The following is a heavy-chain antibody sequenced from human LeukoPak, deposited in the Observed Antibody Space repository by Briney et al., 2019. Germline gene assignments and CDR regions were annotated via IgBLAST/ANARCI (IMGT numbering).Heavy chain of an antibody. CDR2: MHYSGST. V-gene: IGHV4-61*08. CDR3: ASSQGATVFI. CDR1: GGSISTVSGGSISDYY. J-gene: IGHJ4*02. Sequence: SETLSLTCTVSGGSISTVSGGSISDYYWNWIRQSPGKGLEWIGYMHYSGSTSYNPSLKSRVTISIDTSKNQFSLKLSSVTAADTAVYYCASSQGATVFIWGQGTLVTVSS. D-gene: IGHD1-26*01.